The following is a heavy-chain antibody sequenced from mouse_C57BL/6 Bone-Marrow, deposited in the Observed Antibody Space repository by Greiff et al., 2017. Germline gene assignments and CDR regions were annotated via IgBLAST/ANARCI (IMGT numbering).Heavy chain of an antibody. CDR2: IDPSDSYT. V-gene: IGHV1-50*01. CDR3: ARVGGWPIFDY. J-gene: IGHJ2*01. Sequence: VQLQQPGAELVKPGASVKLSCKASGYTFTSYWMQWVKQRPGQGLEWIGEIDPSDSYTNSTQKFKGKATLTVDTSSSTAYLQLSSLTSEDSAVYYCARVGGWPIFDYWGQGTTLTVSS. CDR1: GYTFTSYW. D-gene: IGHD3-3*01.